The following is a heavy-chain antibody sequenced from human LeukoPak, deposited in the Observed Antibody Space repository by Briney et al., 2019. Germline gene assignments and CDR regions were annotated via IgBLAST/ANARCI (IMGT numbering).Heavy chain of an antibody. V-gene: IGHV4-4*09. CDR3: AGTLPDIVVVPAYDY. CDR1: GGSISSYY. CDR2: IYTSGST. Sequence: SETLSLTCTVSGGSISSYYWSWIRQPPGKGLEWIGYIYTSGSTNYNPSLKSRVTISVDTSKNQFSLKPSSVTAADTAVYYCAGTLPDIVVVPAYDYWGQGTLVTVSS. D-gene: IGHD2-2*01. J-gene: IGHJ4*02.